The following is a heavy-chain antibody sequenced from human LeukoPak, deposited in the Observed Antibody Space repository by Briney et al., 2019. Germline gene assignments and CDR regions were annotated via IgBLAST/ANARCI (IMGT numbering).Heavy chain of an antibody. D-gene: IGHD2-2*01. V-gene: IGHV3-53*04. J-gene: IGHJ6*02. Sequence: PGGSLRLSCAASGFTFSSNYMSWVRQATGKGVEWVSVIYSGGSTYYADSVKSRFTISRHNSKNTLYLQMNSLRAEDTAVYYCASRILDCSSTSCYSPYYYGMDVWGQGTTVTVSS. CDR1: GFTFSSNY. CDR2: IYSGGST. CDR3: ASRILDCSSTSCYSPYYYGMDV.